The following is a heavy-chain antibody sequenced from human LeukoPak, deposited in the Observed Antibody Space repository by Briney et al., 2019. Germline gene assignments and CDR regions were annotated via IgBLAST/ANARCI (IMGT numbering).Heavy chain of an antibody. D-gene: IGHD1-26*01. CDR1: GGSISSYY. Sequence: ASGTLSLTCTVSGGSISSYYWTWIRQPAGKGLEWIGRIYPSGSTNYNPSLKSRVTMSVDTSKNQFSLKLSSVTAADTAVYYCARENSGSYREFDYWGQGTLVTVSS. J-gene: IGHJ4*02. CDR2: IYPSGST. V-gene: IGHV4-4*07. CDR3: ARENSGSYREFDY.